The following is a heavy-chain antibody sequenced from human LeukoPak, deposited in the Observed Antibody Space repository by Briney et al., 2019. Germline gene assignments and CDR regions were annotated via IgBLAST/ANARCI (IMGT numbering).Heavy chain of an antibody. V-gene: IGHV3-23*01. CDR1: GFTFSSYA. J-gene: IGHJ6*02. CDR3: ARGIAAAGTGYYYYGMDV. D-gene: IGHD6-13*01. Sequence: GGSLRLSCAASGFTFSSYAMSWVRQAPGKGLEWVSAISGSGGSTYYADSVKGRFTISRDNSKNTLYLQMNSLRAEDTAVYYCARGIAAAGTGYYYYGMDVWGQGTTVTVSS. CDR2: ISGSGGST.